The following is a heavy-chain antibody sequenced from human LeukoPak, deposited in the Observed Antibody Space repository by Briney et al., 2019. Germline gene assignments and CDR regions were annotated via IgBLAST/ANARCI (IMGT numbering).Heavy chain of an antibody. CDR1: GDSISNYY. CDR2: IHHGGST. J-gene: IGHJ6*02. CDR3: ARGPGYDDNTGYAFQMAV. D-gene: IGHD3-22*01. V-gene: IGHV4-59*01. Sequence: SESLSLTCSVSGDSISNYYWSWSRQPPGKGLEWIGYIHHGGSTNYRPSLKSRVTIAVDTSKNQFSLKLSSVTAADTAVYYCARGPGYDDNTGYAFQMAVWGQRSTLTVSS.